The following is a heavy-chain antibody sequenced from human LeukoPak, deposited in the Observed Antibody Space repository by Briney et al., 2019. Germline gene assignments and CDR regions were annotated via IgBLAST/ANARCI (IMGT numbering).Heavy chain of an antibody. J-gene: IGHJ4*02. CDR1: GFTFSSYG. Sequence: PGGSLRLSCAASGFTFSSYGMHWVRQAPGKGLEWVAFIRYDGSNKYYADSVKGRFTISRDNSKNTLYLQMNSLRAEDTAVYYCAKDLVADPFDYWGQGTLVTVPS. V-gene: IGHV3-30*02. CDR3: AKDLVADPFDY. D-gene: IGHD2-15*01. CDR2: IRYDGSNK.